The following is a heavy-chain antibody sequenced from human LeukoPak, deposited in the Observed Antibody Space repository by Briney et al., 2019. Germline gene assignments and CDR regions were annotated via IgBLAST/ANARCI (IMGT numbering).Heavy chain of an antibody. CDR2: MNPNSGNT. V-gene: IGHV1-8*01. J-gene: IGHJ5*02. CDR3: ARGGYDILTAPDWFDP. D-gene: IGHD3-9*01. CDR1: GYTFTSYD. Sequence: GASVKVSCKASGYTFTSYDTNWVRQATGQGLEWMGWMNPNSGNTGYAQKFQGRVTMTRNTSISTAYMELSSLRSEDTAVYYCARGGYDILTAPDWFDPWGQGTLVTVSS.